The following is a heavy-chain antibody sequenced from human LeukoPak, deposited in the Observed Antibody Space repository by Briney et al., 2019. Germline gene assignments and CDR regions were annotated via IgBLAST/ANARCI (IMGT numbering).Heavy chain of an antibody. D-gene: IGHD3-16*01. J-gene: IGHJ4*02. CDR3: AKDWVDY. CDR2: VYSGGST. Sequence: PGGSLRLSCAASGFTVSGSYMSWVRQAPGKGLEWVSVVYSGGSTYYADSVKGRFTISRDNAKNSLYLQMNSLRAEDTAVYYCAKDWVDYWGQGTLVTVSS. V-gene: IGHV3-53*01. CDR1: GFTVSGSY.